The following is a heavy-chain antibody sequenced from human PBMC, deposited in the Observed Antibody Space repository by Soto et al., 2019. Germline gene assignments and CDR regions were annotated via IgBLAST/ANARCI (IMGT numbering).Heavy chain of an antibody. CDR3: ARSLMEGDY. V-gene: IGHV1-46*03. J-gene: IGHJ4*02. CDR2: INPNGGST. D-gene: IGHD1-1*01. Sequence: QVQLVQSGAEVKRPGASVKLSCKASGYTFTSSYIHWVRQAPGQGLEWMAIINPNGGSTNYAQTFQGRVTMTRDTSTTTVYMELSSLTSEDTAVYYCARSLMEGDYWGQGTLVTVSS. CDR1: GYTFTSSY.